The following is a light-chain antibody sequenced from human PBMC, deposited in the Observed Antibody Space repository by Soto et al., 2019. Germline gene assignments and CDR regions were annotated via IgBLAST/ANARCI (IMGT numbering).Light chain of an antibody. J-gene: IGKJ1*01. CDR2: KAS. V-gene: IGKV1-5*03. CDR1: QTISSW. Sequence: DIQMTQSPSTLSGSVGDRVTITCRASQTISSWLAWYQQKPGKAPKLLIYKASTLKSGVPSRFSGSGSGTEFTLTLSSLQPDDFATYYCQHYNSYSEAFGQGTKADLK. CDR3: QHYNSYSEA.